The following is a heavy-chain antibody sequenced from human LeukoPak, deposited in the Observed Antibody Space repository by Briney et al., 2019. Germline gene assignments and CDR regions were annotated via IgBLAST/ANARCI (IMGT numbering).Heavy chain of an antibody. CDR3: ARVLYDRRPRSMDV. V-gene: IGHV1-69*13. J-gene: IGHJ6*02. D-gene: IGHD2/OR15-2a*01. CDR2: IIPIFGTA. CDR1: GGTFSSYA. Sequence: ASVKVSCKASGGTFSSYAIGWVRQAPGQGLEWMGGIIPIFGTANYAQKFQGRVTITADESTSTAYMELSSLRSEDTAVYYCARVLYDRRPRSMDVWGQGTTVTVSS.